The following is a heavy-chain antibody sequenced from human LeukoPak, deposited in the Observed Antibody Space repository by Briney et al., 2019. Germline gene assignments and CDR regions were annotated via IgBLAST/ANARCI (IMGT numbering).Heavy chain of an antibody. J-gene: IGHJ4*02. Sequence: PSETLSLTCTVSGGSISSGSYYWSWIRQPAGKGLEWIGRIYTSGSTNYNPSLKSRVTISVDTSKNQFSLKLSSVTAADTAVYYCARSRSSSPHFDYWGQGTLVTVSS. CDR2: IYTSGST. V-gene: IGHV4-61*02. D-gene: IGHD6-6*01. CDR1: GGSISSGSYY. CDR3: ARSRSSSPHFDY.